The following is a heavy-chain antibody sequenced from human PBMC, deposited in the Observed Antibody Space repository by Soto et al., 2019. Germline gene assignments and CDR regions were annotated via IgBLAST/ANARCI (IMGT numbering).Heavy chain of an antibody. J-gene: IGHJ4*02. CDR2: INGDGGST. D-gene: IGHD2-15*01. CDR3: AKGRCFGGSCYSDY. Sequence: EVQLLESGGGLVQPGGSLRLSCTASGFTFSTYAMSWVRQAPGKGLEWVSAINGDGGSTYYADSVKGRFTISRDNSKNTLYLQMNSLRLEDTALYYCAKGRCFGGSCYSDYWGQGTLVTVSS. V-gene: IGHV3-23*01. CDR1: GFTFSTYA.